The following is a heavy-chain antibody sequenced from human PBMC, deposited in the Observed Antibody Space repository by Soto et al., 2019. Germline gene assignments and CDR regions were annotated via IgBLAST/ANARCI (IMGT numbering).Heavy chain of an antibody. CDR3: ATTSNIVVVPAAMLRY. Sequence: ASVKVSCKASGGTFSSYAISWVRQAPGQGLEWMGWINPNSGGTNYAQKFQGWVTMTRDTSISTAYMELSSLRSEDTAVYYCATTSNIVVVPAAMLRYWGQGTLVTVSS. D-gene: IGHD2-2*01. CDR2: INPNSGGT. V-gene: IGHV1-2*04. CDR1: GGTFSSYA. J-gene: IGHJ4*02.